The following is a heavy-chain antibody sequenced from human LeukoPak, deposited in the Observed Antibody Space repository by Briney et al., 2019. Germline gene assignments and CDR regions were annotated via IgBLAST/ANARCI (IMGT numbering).Heavy chain of an antibody. CDR3: ARGQGGSDSPFLYYMDV. Sequence: PSETLSLTCAVYGGPFSAYYWSWIRQPPGKGLEWIGEIIHSGSTNYNPSLKSRVTISLDTSRSRLSLKLSSVTAADAAVYYCARGQGGSDSPFLYYMDVWGKGTTVTVSS. CDR1: GGPFSAYY. J-gene: IGHJ6*03. V-gene: IGHV4-34*01. D-gene: IGHD1-26*01. CDR2: IIHSGST.